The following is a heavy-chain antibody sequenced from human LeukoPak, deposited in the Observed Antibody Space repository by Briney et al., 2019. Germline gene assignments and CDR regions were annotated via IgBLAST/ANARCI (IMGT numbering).Heavy chain of an antibody. CDR2: IYYSGST. CDR1: GGSLSSYY. CDR3: ARGDSSGTKVDY. V-gene: IGHV4-59*06. Sequence: SETLSLTCTVSGGSLSSYYWSWIRQHPGKGLEWIGYIYYSGSTYYNPSLKSRVTISVDTSKNQFSLKLSSVTAADTAVYYCARGDSSGTKVDYWGQGTLVTVSS. D-gene: IGHD3-22*01. J-gene: IGHJ4*02.